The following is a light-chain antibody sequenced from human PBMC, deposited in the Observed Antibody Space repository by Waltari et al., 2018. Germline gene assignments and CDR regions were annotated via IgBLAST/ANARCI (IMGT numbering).Light chain of an antibody. J-gene: IGKJ4*01. Sequence: DFQMTQSPSSLSASVGDRVTITCRASQSISTYLNWYQQKPGKAPNLLIYAASSLQSGVPSRFSGSGSGTDFTLTISSLQPEDFATYYCQQSYSPRTFGGGTKVEIK. CDR3: QQSYSPRT. CDR1: QSISTY. CDR2: AAS. V-gene: IGKV1-39*01.